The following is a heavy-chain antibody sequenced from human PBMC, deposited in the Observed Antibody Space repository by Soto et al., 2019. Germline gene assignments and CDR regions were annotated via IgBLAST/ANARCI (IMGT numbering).Heavy chain of an antibody. CDR2: IYASGST. J-gene: IGHJ5*02. CDR3: ATRITVFGLLIPPFDP. V-gene: IGHV4-4*07. Sequence: SETLSLTCSVSGGSISPYYWSWIRQPAGKGLEWIGRIYASGSTNYNPSLKSRVTMSVDTSKNQFSLRLSSVTAADTAIYYCATRITVFGLLIPPFDPWGQGTQVTVSS. CDR1: GGSISPYY. D-gene: IGHD3-3*01.